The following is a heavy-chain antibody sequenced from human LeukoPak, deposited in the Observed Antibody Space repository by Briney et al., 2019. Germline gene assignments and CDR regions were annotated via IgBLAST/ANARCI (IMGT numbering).Heavy chain of an antibody. V-gene: IGHV4-59*12. CDR2: IRYSVST. Sequence: SETLSLTCTVSGGSITTYFWSWIRQPPGKGLEWVGYIRYSVSTSYNPSLKSRVTMSVDTSKNQFSLKLSSVTAADTAVYYCARGLTGIYWYFDLWGRGTLVTVSS. CDR1: GGSITTYF. J-gene: IGHJ2*01. CDR3: ARGLTGIYWYFDL. D-gene: IGHD7-27*01.